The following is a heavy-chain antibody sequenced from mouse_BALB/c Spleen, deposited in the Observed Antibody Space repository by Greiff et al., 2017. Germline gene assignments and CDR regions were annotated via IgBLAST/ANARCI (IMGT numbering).Heavy chain of an antibody. J-gene: IGHJ3*01. CDR2: ISSGGGST. CDR1: GFAFSSYD. CDR3: ARHEGHYGNYGFAY. Sequence: EVMLVESGGGLVKPGGSLKLSCAASGFAFSSYDMSWVRQTPEKRLEWVAYISSGGGSTYYPDTVKGRFTISRDNAKNTLYLQMSSLKSEDTAMYYCARHEGHYGNYGFAYWGQGTLVTVSA. D-gene: IGHD2-1*01. V-gene: IGHV5-12-1*01.